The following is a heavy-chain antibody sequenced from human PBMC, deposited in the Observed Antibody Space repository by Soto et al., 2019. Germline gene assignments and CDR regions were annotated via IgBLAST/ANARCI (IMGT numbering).Heavy chain of an antibody. J-gene: IGHJ4*02. CDR2: IWYDGSNK. Sequence: QVQLVESGGGVVQPGRSLRLSCAASGFTFSSYGMHWVRQAPGKGLEWVAVIWYDGSNKYYADSVKGRFTISRDNSKNTLYLQMNSLRAEDTAVYYCALAPTYYDTNLDRGGGQGTLVTVSS. V-gene: IGHV3-33*01. CDR1: GFTFSSYG. CDR3: ALAPTYYDTNLDRG. D-gene: IGHD3-9*01.